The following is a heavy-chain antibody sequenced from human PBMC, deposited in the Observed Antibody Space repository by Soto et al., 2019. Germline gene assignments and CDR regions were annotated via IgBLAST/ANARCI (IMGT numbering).Heavy chain of an antibody. J-gene: IGHJ5*02. CDR3: ARDHPLAVRFDP. CDR1: GYTFTGYY. CDR2: INPNSGGT. Sequence: EASVKVSCKASGYTFTGYYMHWVRQAPGQGLEWMGWINPNSGGTNYAQKFQGRVTMTRDTSISTAYMELSRLRSDDTAVYYCARDHPLAVRFDPWGQATLVTVSS. V-gene: IGHV1-2*02. D-gene: IGHD6-19*01.